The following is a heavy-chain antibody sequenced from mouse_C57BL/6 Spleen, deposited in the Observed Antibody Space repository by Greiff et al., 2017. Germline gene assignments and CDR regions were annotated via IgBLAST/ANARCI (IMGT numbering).Heavy chain of an antibody. CDR3: TSPYYSNPAWFAY. D-gene: IGHD2-5*01. J-gene: IGHJ3*01. V-gene: IGHV6-6*01. CDR1: GFTFSDAW. CDR2: IRNKANNHAT. Sequence: EVKVEASGGGLVQPGGSMKLSCAASGFTFSDAWMDWVRQSPEKGLEWVAEIRNKANNHATYYAESVKGRFTISRDDSKSSVYLQMNSLRAEDTGIYYCTSPYYSNPAWFAYWGQGTLVTVSA.